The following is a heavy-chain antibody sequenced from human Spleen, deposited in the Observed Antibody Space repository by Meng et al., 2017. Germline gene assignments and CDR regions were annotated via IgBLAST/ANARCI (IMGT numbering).Heavy chain of an antibody. J-gene: IGHJ4*02. D-gene: IGHD2-2*01. CDR2: INPNAGTT. V-gene: IGHV1-2*02. CDR3: ARYQWSNRHFDC. Sequence: ASVKVSCKASGYTFTGNYIHWVRQAPGQGLEWMGWINPNAGTTNSAQKFQGRVTLTRDTSINTAYLELSSLKSDDTAVYFCARYQWSNRHFDCWGQGTLVTVSS. CDR1: GYTFTGNY.